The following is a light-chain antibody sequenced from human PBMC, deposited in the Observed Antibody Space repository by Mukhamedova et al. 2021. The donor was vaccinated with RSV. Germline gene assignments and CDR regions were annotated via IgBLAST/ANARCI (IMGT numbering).Light chain of an antibody. CDR1: SSNIGAGYD. CDR3: QSYDSSQVV. J-gene: IGLJ2*01. CDR2: GNS. V-gene: IGLV1-40*01. Sequence: GQRVTISCTGSSSNIGAGYDVHWYQQLPGTAPKLLIYGNSNRPSGVPDRFSGSKSGTSASLAITGLQAEDEADYYCQSYDSSQVVF.